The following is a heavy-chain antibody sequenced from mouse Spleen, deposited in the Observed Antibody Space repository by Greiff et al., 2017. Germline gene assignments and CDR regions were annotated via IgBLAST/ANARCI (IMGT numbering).Heavy chain of an antibody. D-gene: IGHD2-3*01. Sequence: QVQLKQSGAELVRPGASVTLSCKASGYTFTDYEMHWVKQIPVHGLEWIGAIDPETGGTSYNQKFKGKAILTADKSSSTAYMELRSLTSEDSAVYYCTRGGGWFIFDYWGQGTTLTVSS. V-gene: IGHV1-15*01. J-gene: IGHJ2*01. CDR1: GYTFTDYE. CDR2: IDPETGGT. CDR3: TRGGGWFIFDY.